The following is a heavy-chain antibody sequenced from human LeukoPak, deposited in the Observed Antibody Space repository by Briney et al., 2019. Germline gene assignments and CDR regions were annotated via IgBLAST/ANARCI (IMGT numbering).Heavy chain of an antibody. Sequence: SQTLSLTCTVSGGSISSGGYYWSWIRQHPGKGLEWIGYIYYSGSTYYNPSLKSRVTISVDTSENQFSLKLSSVTAADTAVYYCARVISDDYYDSSGPIDYWGQGNLVTVSS. CDR1: GGSISSGGYY. CDR3: ARVISDDYYDSSGPIDY. CDR2: IYYSGST. D-gene: IGHD3-22*01. V-gene: IGHV4-31*03. J-gene: IGHJ4*02.